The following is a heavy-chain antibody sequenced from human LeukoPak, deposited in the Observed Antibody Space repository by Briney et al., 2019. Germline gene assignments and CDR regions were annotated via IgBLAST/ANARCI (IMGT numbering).Heavy chain of an antibody. Sequence: PSETLSLTCTVSGYSISSGYYWGWIRQPPGKGLEWIGSIYHSGSTYYNPSLKSRVTISVDTSKNQFSLKLSSVTAADTAVYYCASEKGYCSSTSCSYYYMDVWGKGTTVTVSS. V-gene: IGHV4-38-2*02. CDR2: IYHSGST. CDR3: ASEKGYCSSTSCSYYYMDV. J-gene: IGHJ6*03. CDR1: GYSISSGYY. D-gene: IGHD2-2*01.